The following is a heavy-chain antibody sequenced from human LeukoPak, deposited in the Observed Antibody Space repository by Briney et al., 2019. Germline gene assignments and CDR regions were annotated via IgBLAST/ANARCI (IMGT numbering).Heavy chain of an antibody. D-gene: IGHD6-13*01. CDR3: AKDSGSSGIDY. V-gene: IGHV3-21*04. J-gene: IGHJ4*02. CDR2: ISSSSSYI. CDR1: GFTFSSYS. Sequence: GGSLRLSCAASGFTFSSYSMNWVRQAPGKGLEWVSSISSSSSYIYYADSVKGRFTISRDNAKNSQYLQMNNLRAEDTAVYYCAKDSGSSGIDYWGQGTLVTVSS.